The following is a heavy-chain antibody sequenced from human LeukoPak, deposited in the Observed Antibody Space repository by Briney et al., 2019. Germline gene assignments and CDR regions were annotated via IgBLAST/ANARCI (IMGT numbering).Heavy chain of an antibody. CDR2: TSSSTI. V-gene: IGHV3-48*04. CDR3: ARDWVDPYSNYVLLDP. CDR1: GFTFSSYS. Sequence: GGFLRLSCVASGFTFSSYSMNWVRQAPGKGLEWVSYTSSSTIYYADSVKGRFTISRDNAKNSLYLQMNSLRAEDTAVYYCARDWVDPYSNYVLLDPWGQGTLVTVSS. D-gene: IGHD4-11*01. J-gene: IGHJ5*02.